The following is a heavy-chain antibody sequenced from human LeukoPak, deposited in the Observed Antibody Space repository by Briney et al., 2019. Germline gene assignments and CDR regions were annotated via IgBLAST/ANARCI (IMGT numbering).Heavy chain of an antibody. CDR1: GYTFTSYG. CDR3: ARAFFRSDSSGYSQGYFQH. Sequence: GASVKVSCKASGYTFTSYGISWVRQAPGQGLEWMGWISAYNGNTNYAQKLQGRVTMTTDTSTSTAYMELSRLRSDDTAVYYCARAFFRSDSSGYSQGYFQHWGQGTLVTVSS. J-gene: IGHJ1*01. D-gene: IGHD3-22*01. V-gene: IGHV1-18*01. CDR2: ISAYNGNT.